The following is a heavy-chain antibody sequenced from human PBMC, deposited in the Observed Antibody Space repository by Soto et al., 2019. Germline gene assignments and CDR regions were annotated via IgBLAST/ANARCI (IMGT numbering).Heavy chain of an antibody. D-gene: IGHD1-26*01. J-gene: IGHJ6*02. Sequence: QVQLVQSGPEVKKPGASVKVSCEASGYTFTTSGISWVRQAPGQGLEWMGWISTYNGDTNSAQKFRGRVTXTXXXSXXTAYMELMSLKSDDTAVYYCASQGSWPYYYYGLDVWGQGTTVTVSS. CDR3: ASQGSWPYYYYGLDV. V-gene: IGHV1-18*01. CDR2: ISTYNGDT. CDR1: GYTFTTSG.